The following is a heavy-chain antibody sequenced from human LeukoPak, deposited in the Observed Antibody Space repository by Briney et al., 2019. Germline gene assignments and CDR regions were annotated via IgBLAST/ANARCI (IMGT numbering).Heavy chain of an antibody. CDR2: IYYSGST. CDR1: GGSISSYY. J-gene: IGHJ4*02. D-gene: IGHD1-26*01. V-gene: IGHV4-59*08. Sequence: PSETLSLTCTVSGGSISSYYWSWIRQPPGKGLEWIGYIYYSGSTNYNPSLKSRVTISVDTSKNQISLRLNSVTAADTAIYYCAKSGGYGLIDYWGQGTLVTVSS. CDR3: AKSGGYGLIDY.